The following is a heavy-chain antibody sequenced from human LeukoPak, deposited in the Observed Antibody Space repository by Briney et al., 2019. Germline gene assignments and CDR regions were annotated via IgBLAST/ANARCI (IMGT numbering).Heavy chain of an antibody. CDR3: ARRSARLYCSSTSCYMFDP. D-gene: IGHD2-2*01. Sequence: SETLSLTCAVYGGSFSGYYWSWIRQPPGKGLEWIGEINHSGSTNYNPSLKSRVTISVDTSKNQFSLKLSSVTAADTAVYYCARRSARLYCSSTSCYMFDPWGQGTLVTVSS. CDR1: GGSFSGYY. CDR2: INHSGST. V-gene: IGHV4-34*01. J-gene: IGHJ5*02.